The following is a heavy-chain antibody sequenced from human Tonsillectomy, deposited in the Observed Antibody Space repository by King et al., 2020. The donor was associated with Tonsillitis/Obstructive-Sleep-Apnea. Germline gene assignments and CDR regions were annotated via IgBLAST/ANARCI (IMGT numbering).Heavy chain of an antibody. J-gene: IGHJ4*02. V-gene: IGHV3-23*04. D-gene: IGHD3-22*01. CDR2: ISGSGGST. CDR3: AKDVTGNSGYYCDY. CDR1: RFTFSNYA. Sequence: VQLVESGGGLVQPGGSLRLSCAASRFTFSNYAMTWVRQAPGKGLEWVSAISGSGGSTYYAESVKGRFTISRDNSKNTLYLQMNNLRAEDTAVYYCAKDVTGNSGYYCDYWGQGTLVTVSS.